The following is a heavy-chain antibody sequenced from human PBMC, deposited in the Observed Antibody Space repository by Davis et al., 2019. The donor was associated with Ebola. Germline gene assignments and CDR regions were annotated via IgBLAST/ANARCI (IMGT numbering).Heavy chain of an antibody. D-gene: IGHD1-26*01. CDR3: VRERVGTGNVDL. J-gene: IGHJ4*02. V-gene: IGHV1-3*04. Sequence: ASVKVSCKASGGTFSSYAISWVRQAPGQALEWLGWINTGNGVTVYSQSLEGRLTLSGDTFANTAYMELSGLRSEDTAVYYCVRERVGTGNVDLWGQGTLVSVPS. CDR2: INTGNGVT. CDR1: GGTFSSYA.